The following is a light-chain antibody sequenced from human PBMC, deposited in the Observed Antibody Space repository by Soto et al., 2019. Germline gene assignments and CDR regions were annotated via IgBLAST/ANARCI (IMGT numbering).Light chain of an antibody. J-gene: IGKJ1*01. V-gene: IGKV3D-20*02. CDR3: QQRSNWPET. CDR2: ATS. CDR1: QSVGSIY. Sequence: EIVLTQSPGTLSLSPGERATLSFRASQSVGSIYLAWYQQKPGQAPSLLIYATSSRATGIPDRFSGSGSGTDFSLTISRLEPEDFAVYYCQQRSNWPETFGQGTKVDIK.